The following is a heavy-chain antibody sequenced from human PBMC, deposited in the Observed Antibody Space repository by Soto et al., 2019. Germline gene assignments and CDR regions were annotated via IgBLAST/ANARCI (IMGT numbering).Heavy chain of an antibody. CDR1: GGSVSSGSYY. CDR3: ARDRLPSGGQQLVEGDIWFDP. V-gene: IGHV4-61*01. CDR2: IYYSGST. Sequence: SETLSLTCTVSGGSVSSGSYYWSWIRQPPGKGLEWIGYIYYSGSTNYNPSLKSRVTISVDTSKNQFSLKLSSVTAADTAVYYCARDRLPSGGQQLVEGDIWFDPWGQGTLVTVSS. D-gene: IGHD6-13*01. J-gene: IGHJ5*02.